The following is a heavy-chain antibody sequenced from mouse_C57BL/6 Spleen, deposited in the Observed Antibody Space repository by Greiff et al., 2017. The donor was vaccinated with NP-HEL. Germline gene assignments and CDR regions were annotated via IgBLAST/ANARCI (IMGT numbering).Heavy chain of an antibody. J-gene: IGHJ2*01. Sequence: VQLKESGPELVKPGASVKIPCKASGYTFTDYNMDWVKQSHGKSLEWIGDINPNNGGTIYNQKFKGKATLTVDKSSSTAYMELRSLTSEDTAVYYCARGPSDYDSTPLFDYWGQGTTLTVSS. CDR1: GYTFTDYN. CDR3: ARGPSDYDSTPLFDY. CDR2: INPNNGGT. D-gene: IGHD2-4*01. V-gene: IGHV1-18*01.